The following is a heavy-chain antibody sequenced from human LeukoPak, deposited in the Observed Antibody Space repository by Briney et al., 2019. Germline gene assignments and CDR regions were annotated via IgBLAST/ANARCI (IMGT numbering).Heavy chain of an antibody. D-gene: IGHD3-22*01. J-gene: IGHJ4*02. CDR3: AREQGDQITMIVTGRGGFDY. CDR2: IYHSGST. CDR1: GGSISSSSYY. Sequence: PSETLSLTCTVSGGSISSSSYYWGWIRQPPGKGLEWIGSIYHSGSTYYNPSLKSRVTLSVDTSKKQFSLKLSSVTAADTAVYYCAREQGDQITMIVTGRGGFDYWGQGTLVTVSS. V-gene: IGHV4-39*07.